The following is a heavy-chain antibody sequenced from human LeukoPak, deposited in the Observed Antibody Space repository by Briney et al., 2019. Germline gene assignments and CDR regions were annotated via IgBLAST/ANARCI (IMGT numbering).Heavy chain of an antibody. Sequence: AGHLRISCAAPGFTFTTSYMSWIRHTPEKGLNWVSYISSSGSTLYYADSVTGRFTVSRDNAKNSLYLQMNSLRAEDTAVYYCAATMVRGVWPWGQGTLVTVSS. CDR2: ISSSGSTL. J-gene: IGHJ5*02. CDR1: GFTFTTSY. D-gene: IGHD3-10*01. CDR3: AATMVRGVWP. V-gene: IGHV3-11*01.